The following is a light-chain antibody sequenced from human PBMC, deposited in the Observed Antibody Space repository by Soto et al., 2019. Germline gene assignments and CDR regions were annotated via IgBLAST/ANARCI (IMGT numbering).Light chain of an antibody. Sequence: EIVLTQSPGTLSLSPGERGTLSCRASQSVSSNYLAWYQQKPGQPPRLLIYSAFSRATAIPDRFSGSGSGTDFTLTISRLEPEDFAVYYCQYYGSSPWTFGQGTKVEIK. CDR2: SAF. CDR1: QSVSSNY. V-gene: IGKV3-20*01. CDR3: QYYGSSPWT. J-gene: IGKJ1*01.